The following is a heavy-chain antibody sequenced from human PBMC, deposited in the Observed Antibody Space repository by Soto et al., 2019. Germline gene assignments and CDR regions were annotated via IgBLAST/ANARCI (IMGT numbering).Heavy chain of an antibody. V-gene: IGHV1-69*13. J-gene: IGHJ4*02. CDR3: ARDVGGVYGDYLGYDY. CDR2: IIPIFGTA. Sequence: QVQLVQSGAEVKKPGASVKVSCKASGGTFSSYAISWVRQAPGQGLEWMGGIIPIFGTANYAQKFQGRVTITADESTSTAYMELSSLRSEDTAVYYCARDVGGVYGDYLGYDYWGQGTLVTVSS. D-gene: IGHD4-17*01. CDR1: GGTFSSYA.